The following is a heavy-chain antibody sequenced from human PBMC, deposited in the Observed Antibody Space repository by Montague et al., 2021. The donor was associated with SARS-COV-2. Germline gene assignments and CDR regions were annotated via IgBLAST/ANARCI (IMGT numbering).Heavy chain of an antibody. CDR1: GGSISSGGYY. Sequence: TLSLTCTVSGGSISSGGYYWSWIRQHPGKGLEWIGYIYHSGSTYYNPSLKSRVTISVDTSKNQFSLKLSSVTAADTAVHYCARDVGWYSSSWFDYWGQGTLVTVSS. J-gene: IGHJ4*02. CDR3: ARDVGWYSSSWFDY. CDR2: IYHSGST. V-gene: IGHV4-31*03. D-gene: IGHD6-13*01.